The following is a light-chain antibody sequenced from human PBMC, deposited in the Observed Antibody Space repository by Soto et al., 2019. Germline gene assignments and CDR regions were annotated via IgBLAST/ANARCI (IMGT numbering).Light chain of an antibody. J-gene: IGKJ1*01. CDR2: GAS. CDR1: QSVSSSY. Sequence: EIVLTQSESPLSWSPGERATLSCTASQSVSSSYLAWYQQKPGQAPRLLSYGASSRATGIPDRFSGGGSGTDYTLTISTLEHEDFAVYYCQQRSNWPPGTLGQRTKVDI. CDR3: QQRSNWPPGT. V-gene: IGKV3D-20*02.